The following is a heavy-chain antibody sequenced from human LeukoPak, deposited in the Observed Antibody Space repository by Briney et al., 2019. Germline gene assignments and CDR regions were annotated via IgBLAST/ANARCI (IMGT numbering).Heavy chain of an antibody. J-gene: IGHJ4*02. Sequence: GGSLRLSCAASGFTFSSYSMNWVRQAPGKGLEWVSSISSSSYIYYADSVKGRFTISRDNAKNSLSLQMNSLRAEDTAVYYCARDRPYSGYGSYWGQGTLVTVSS. CDR2: ISSSSYI. V-gene: IGHV3-21*01. CDR3: ARDRPYSGYGSY. CDR1: GFTFSSYS. D-gene: IGHD5-12*01.